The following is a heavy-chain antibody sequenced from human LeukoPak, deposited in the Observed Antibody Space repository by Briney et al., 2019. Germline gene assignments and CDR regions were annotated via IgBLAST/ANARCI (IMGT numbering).Heavy chain of an antibody. Sequence: GGTLRLSCAASGFTFSSYGMSWVRQAAGKGLEWVSGISGRGGSTYYADSVKGRFTISRDNSKNTLYLQMNSLRAEDTAVYYCARDLLVRGRPAASNSDYWGQGTLVTVSS. CDR1: GFTFSSYG. D-gene: IGHD2-2*01. CDR2: ISGRGGST. CDR3: ARDLLVRGRPAASNSDY. J-gene: IGHJ4*02. V-gene: IGHV3-23*01.